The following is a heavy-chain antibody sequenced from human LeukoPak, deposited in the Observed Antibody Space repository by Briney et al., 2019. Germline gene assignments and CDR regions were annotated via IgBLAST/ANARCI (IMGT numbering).Heavy chain of an antibody. D-gene: IGHD6-13*01. CDR1: GYTFTGYY. J-gene: IGHJ5*02. CDR3: AKVDGYSSSWSVENWFDP. Sequence: GASVKVSCKASGYTFTGYYMHWVRQAPGQGLECMGWINPNSGGTNYAQKFQGRVTMTRDTSISTAYMELSRLRSDDTAVYYGAKVDGYSSSWSVENWFDPWGQGTLVTVSS. V-gene: IGHV1-2*02. CDR2: INPNSGGT.